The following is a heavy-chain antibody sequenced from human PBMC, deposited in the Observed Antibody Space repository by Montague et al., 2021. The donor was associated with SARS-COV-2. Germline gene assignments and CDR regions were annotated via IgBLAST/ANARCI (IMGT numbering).Heavy chain of an antibody. D-gene: IGHD6-13*01. CDR3: AGQSASSRFYH. CDR1: GGSISTSNYY. Sequence: SETLSLTCIVSGGSISTSNYYWGWIRQPPGKGLEWIGSIYYSGSTYCNPPLKSRVTVSVDTSKNQFSLKISSVTAADTAVYCCAGQSASSRFYHWGQGTLVTVSS. J-gene: IGHJ4*02. CDR2: IYYSGST. V-gene: IGHV4-39*01.